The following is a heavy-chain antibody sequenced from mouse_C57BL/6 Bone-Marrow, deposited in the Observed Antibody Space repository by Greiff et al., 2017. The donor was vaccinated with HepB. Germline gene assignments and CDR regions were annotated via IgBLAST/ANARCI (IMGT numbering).Heavy chain of an antibody. V-gene: IGHV14-4*01. CDR2: IDPENGDT. CDR3: TTVLFYAMDY. J-gene: IGHJ4*01. D-gene: IGHD1-1*02. CDR1: GFNIKDYY. Sequence: VQLKESGAELVRPGASVKLSCTASGFNIKDYYMHWVKQRPEQGLEWIGWIDPENGDTAYASKFQGKATITADTSSNTAYLQLSSLTSEDTAVYYCTTVLFYAMDYWGQGTSVTVSS.